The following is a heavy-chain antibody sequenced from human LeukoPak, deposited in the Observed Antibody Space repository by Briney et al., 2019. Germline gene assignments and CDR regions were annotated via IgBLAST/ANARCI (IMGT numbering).Heavy chain of an antibody. D-gene: IGHD5-18*01. CDR2: IIPIFGTA. V-gene: IGHV1-69*01. J-gene: IGHJ5*02. Sequence: SVKLCFKASGATFSSYAISWVRQSPGQGLELMGGIIPIFGTANYAQKFQGRVTITADESTSTAYMELSSLRSEDTAVYYCARGRPIGLRDVDTAMVNFWFDPWGQGTLVTVSS. CDR1: GATFSSYA. CDR3: ARGRPIGLRDVDTAMVNFWFDP.